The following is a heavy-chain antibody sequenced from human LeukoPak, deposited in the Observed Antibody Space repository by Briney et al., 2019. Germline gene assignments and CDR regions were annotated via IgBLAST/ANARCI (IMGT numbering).Heavy chain of an antibody. CDR1: GFAFSNFA. J-gene: IGHJ4*02. Sequence: GGSLRLSCAGSGFAFSNFAMSWVRQAPGKGLEWVSAISGSGGSTYYADSVKGRFTISRDNSKNTLYLQMNSLRAEDTAVYYCAAGRGDYWGQGTLVTVSS. CDR2: ISGSGGST. D-gene: IGHD1-14*01. CDR3: AAGRGDY. V-gene: IGHV3-23*01.